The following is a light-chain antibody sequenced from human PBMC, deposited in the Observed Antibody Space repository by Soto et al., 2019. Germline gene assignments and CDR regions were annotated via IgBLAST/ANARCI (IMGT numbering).Light chain of an antibody. CDR2: SNN. CDR1: SSNIGRNT. Sequence: SVLTQPPSASGTPGQRVTISCSGTSSNIGRNTVNWYQQLPGAAPKLLIYSNNQRPSGVPDRFSGSKSGTSASLAISGLQSEDGADYYCAAWDDSLNGSYVFGTGTKVTVL. CDR3: AAWDDSLNGSYV. J-gene: IGLJ1*01. V-gene: IGLV1-44*01.